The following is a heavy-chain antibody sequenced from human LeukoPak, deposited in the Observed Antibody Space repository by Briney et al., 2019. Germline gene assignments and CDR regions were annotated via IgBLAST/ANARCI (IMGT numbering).Heavy chain of an antibody. CDR1: GGSFSGYY. V-gene: IGHV4-34*01. D-gene: IGHD2-15*01. CDR2: INHSGST. Sequence: SETLSLTCAVYGGSFSGYYWSWIRQPPGKGLEWIGEINHSGSTNYNPSLKSRVTISVDTSKNQFSLKLSSVTAADTAVYYCARVGGGGSEGPLIDYWGQGTLVTVSS. J-gene: IGHJ4*02. CDR3: ARVGGGGSEGPLIDY.